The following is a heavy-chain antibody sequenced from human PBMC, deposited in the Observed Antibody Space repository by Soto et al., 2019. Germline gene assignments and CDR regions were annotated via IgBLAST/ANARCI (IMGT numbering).Heavy chain of an antibody. CDR1: GGSISSGGYY. CDR3: ARHNYDSSGYYHYYYGMDV. Sequence: PSETLSLTCTVSGGSISSGGYYWSWIRQPPGKGLEWIGYIYYSGSTYYNPSLKSRVTISVDTSKNQFSLKLSSVTAADTAVYYCARHNYDSSGYYHYYYGMDVWGQGTTVTVSS. J-gene: IGHJ6*02. CDR2: IYYSGST. D-gene: IGHD3-22*01. V-gene: IGHV4-31*03.